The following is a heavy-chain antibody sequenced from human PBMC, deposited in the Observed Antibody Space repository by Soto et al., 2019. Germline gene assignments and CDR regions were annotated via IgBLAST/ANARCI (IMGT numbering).Heavy chain of an antibody. D-gene: IGHD6-6*01. V-gene: IGHV1-69*13. CDR2: IIPIFGTA. CDR1: GGTFSSYA. CDR3: ASPSIAARPAFYYYYYYGMDV. Sequence: SVKVSCKASGGTFSSYAISWVRQAPGQGLEWMGGIIPIFGTANYAQKFQGRVTITADESTSTAYMELSSLRSEDTAVYYCASPSIAARPAFYYYYYYGMDVWGQGTTVTVSS. J-gene: IGHJ6*02.